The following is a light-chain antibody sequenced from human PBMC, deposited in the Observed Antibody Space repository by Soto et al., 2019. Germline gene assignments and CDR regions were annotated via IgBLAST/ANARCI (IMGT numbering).Light chain of an antibody. CDR1: QSVSSN. J-gene: IGKJ3*01. CDR3: QQYNSWPAFT. CDR2: GAS. V-gene: IGKV3-15*01. Sequence: IVMTQSPATLSVSPGERATLSCRASQSVSSNLAWYQQKPGQAPRLLIYGASTRATGIPARFSGSGSGTEFTLTISSLQSEDFAVYYCQQYNSWPAFTFGPGTKVDIK.